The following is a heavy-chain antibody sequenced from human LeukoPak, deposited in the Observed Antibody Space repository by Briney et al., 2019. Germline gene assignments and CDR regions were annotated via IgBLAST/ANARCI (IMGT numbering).Heavy chain of an antibody. D-gene: IGHD4-17*01. V-gene: IGHV3-21*04. CDR1: GFTFSSYS. J-gene: IGHJ4*02. CDR2: ISTSSSYI. CDR3: AKRPHDYGDSTPG. Sequence: GGSVRLSCASSGFTFSSYSMNWVRQAPGKGLEWVSFISTSSSYIHNADSVKGRFTISRDNAENSLYLQMNSLRAEDTAVYYCAKRPHDYGDSTPGWGQGTLVTVSS.